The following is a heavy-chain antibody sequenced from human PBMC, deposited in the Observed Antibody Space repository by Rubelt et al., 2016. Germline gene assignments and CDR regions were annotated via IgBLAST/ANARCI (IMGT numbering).Heavy chain of an antibody. Sequence: GGSLRLSCAASGFTFRSYAMNWVREAPGKGLEWVSAIGGSDERTYYADSVKGRFTISRENSKNTLYLQMNSLRAEDTAVYYCARDLSDSGRYHHFDYWGQGTLLTASS. CDR1: GFTFRSYA. CDR3: ARDLSDSGRYHHFDY. D-gene: IGHD1-26*01. V-gene: IGHV3-23*01. J-gene: IGHJ4*02. CDR2: IGGSDERT.